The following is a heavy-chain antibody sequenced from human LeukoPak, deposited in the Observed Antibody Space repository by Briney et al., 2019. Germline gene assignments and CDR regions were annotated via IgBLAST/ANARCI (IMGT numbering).Heavy chain of an antibody. CDR2: IIPIFGTA. Sequence: SVKVSCEASGGTFSSYAISWVRQAPGQGLEWMGRIIPIFGTANYAQKFQGRVTITTDESTSTAYMELSSLRSEDTAVYYCARGRCSSTSCYLNYYYYMDVWGKGTTVTVSS. V-gene: IGHV1-69*05. J-gene: IGHJ6*03. D-gene: IGHD2-2*01. CDR1: GGTFSSYA. CDR3: ARGRCSSTSCYLNYYYYMDV.